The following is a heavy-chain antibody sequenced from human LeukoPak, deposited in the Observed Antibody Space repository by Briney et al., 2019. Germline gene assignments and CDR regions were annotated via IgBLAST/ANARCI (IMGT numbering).Heavy chain of an antibody. D-gene: IGHD1-26*01. CDR3: ARDGAVGGPFDY. J-gene: IGHJ4*02. Sequence: GGSLRLSCAASGFTFSSYGMHWVRQAPGKGLEWVANIKQDGSEKYYVDSVKGRFTISRDNAKNSLYLQMNSLRAEDTAVYYCARDGAVGGPFDYWGQGTLVTVSS. CDR1: GFTFSSYG. V-gene: IGHV3-7*01. CDR2: IKQDGSEK.